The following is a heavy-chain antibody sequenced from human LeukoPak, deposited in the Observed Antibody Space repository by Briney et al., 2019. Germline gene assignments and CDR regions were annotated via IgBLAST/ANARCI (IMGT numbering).Heavy chain of an antibody. CDR3: ARGIAAPGRDY. CDR1: GFTFSSYW. Sequence: GGSLRLSCAVSGFTFSSYWMHWVRQAPGKGLLWVSRINSDGSSTSYADSVKGRFSISRDNAKNTLYLQMNSLRAEDTAVYYCARGIAAPGRDYWGQGTLVTVSS. CDR2: INSDGSST. V-gene: IGHV3-74*01. D-gene: IGHD6-13*01. J-gene: IGHJ4*02.